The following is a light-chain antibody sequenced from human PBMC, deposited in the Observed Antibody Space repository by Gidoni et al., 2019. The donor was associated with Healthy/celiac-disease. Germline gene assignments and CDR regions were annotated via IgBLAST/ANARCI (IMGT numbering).Light chain of an antibody. CDR1: QSVSSY. CDR2: DAS. CDR3: QQRSNGTLT. J-gene: IGKJ4*01. Sequence: ELVLTQSPATLSLSPGERATLSCRASQSVSSYLAWYQQKPGQAPRLLIYDASNRATGIPARFSGSGSGTDFTLTISSLEPEDFAVYYCQQRSNGTLTFGGXTKVEIK. V-gene: IGKV3-11*01.